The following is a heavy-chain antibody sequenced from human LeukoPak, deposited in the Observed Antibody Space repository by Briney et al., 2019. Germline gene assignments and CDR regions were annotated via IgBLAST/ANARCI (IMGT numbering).Heavy chain of an antibody. Sequence: SETLSLTCTVSGGSISSDYWSWIRQPPGKGLEWIGYIYYSGSTNYNPSLKSRVTISVDTSKNQFSLKLSSVTAADTAVYYCARRNGGYNDFGFEYNWFDPWGQGTLVTVSS. CDR2: IYYSGST. J-gene: IGHJ5*02. CDR1: GGSISSDY. CDR3: ARRNGGYNDFGFEYNWFDP. V-gene: IGHV4-59*01. D-gene: IGHD5-24*01.